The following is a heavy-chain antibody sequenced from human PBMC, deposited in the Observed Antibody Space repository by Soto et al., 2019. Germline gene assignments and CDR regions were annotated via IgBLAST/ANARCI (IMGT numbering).Heavy chain of an antibody. J-gene: IGHJ5*02. D-gene: IGHD2-21*02. V-gene: IGHV4-38-2*01. CDR2: IYHSGST. CDR3: ARVVPYCGGDCYSPPP. CDR1: GYSIRNGYY. Sequence: SETLSLTCAVSGYSIRNGYYWGWIRQPPGKGLEWIGTIYHSGSTHYNPSLKSRVTISVDASENHFSLKLSSVTAADTAVYYCARVVPYCGGDCYSPPPWGQGTLVTVS.